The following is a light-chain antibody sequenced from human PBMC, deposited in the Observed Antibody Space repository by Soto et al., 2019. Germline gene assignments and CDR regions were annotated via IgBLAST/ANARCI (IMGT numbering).Light chain of an antibody. CDR2: GNS. CDR3: ASWDDSLDAWL. V-gene: IGLV1-40*01. Sequence: QSVLTQPPSVSGAPGQRVTISCTGSSSNIGAGYDVHWYQQLPGTAPKLLIYGNSNRPSGVPDRFSGSKSGTSASLAITGLQAEDEADYYCASWDDSLDAWLFGGGTKVTVL. J-gene: IGLJ3*02. CDR1: SSNIGAGYD.